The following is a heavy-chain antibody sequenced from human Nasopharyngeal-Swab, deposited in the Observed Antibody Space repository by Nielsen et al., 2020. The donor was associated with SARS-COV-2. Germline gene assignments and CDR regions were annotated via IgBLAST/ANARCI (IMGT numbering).Heavy chain of an antibody. CDR2: MNPSTGDT. Sequence: ASVKVSCKASGYTSTSHDINWVRPAPGQGLEWMGWMNPSTGDTAYEGKFQGRVTMTRDTSINTAYMELSSLRSEDTAVYFCASVPSYGSGTDCKESWGQGTLVTVSS. V-gene: IGHV1-8*01. D-gene: IGHD3-10*01. CDR3: ASVPSYGSGTDCKES. J-gene: IGHJ5*02. CDR1: GYTSTSHD.